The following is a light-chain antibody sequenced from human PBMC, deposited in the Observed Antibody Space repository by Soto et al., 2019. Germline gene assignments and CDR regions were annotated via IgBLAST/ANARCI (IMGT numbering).Light chain of an antibody. CDR2: GAS. J-gene: IGKJ1*01. Sequence: EIVLTQSPGTLSLSPGERATLSCRASQSVSSRSLAWYQQKPGQAPRLLIPGASSRAADIPDRFSGSGSGTDFTLTINRLEPEDFAVYYCQQYDSSPRTFGQGTKVDI. CDR1: QSVSSRS. CDR3: QQYDSSPRT. V-gene: IGKV3-20*01.